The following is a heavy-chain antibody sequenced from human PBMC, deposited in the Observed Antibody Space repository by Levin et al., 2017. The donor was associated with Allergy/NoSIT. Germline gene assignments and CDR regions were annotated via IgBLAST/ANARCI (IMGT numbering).Heavy chain of an antibody. CDR2: IYYSGTT. Sequence: SETLSLTCTVSGGSISSSTYYWGWIRQPPGKGLEWIGSIYYSGTTYYNPSLKSRVTMTLDTSKNQFSLKLSSVTAADTALYYCAPSLVGSKFRFDPWGQGTLVTVSS. V-gene: IGHV4-39*01. CDR1: GGSISSSTYY. J-gene: IGHJ5*02. D-gene: IGHD2-15*01. CDR3: APSLVGSKFRFDP.